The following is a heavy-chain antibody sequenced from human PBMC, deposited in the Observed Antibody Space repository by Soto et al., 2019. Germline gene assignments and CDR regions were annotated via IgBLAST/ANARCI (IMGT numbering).Heavy chain of an antibody. CDR2: IKQDGSEK. D-gene: IGHD3-10*01. CDR3: AKDLLIRGWDQFDY. Sequence: GGSLRLSCAASGFTFSSYWMSWVRQAPGKGLEWVANIKQDGSEKYYVDSVKGRFTISRDNAKNSLYLQMNSLRAEDTAVYYCAKDLLIRGWDQFDYWGQGTLVTVSS. CDR1: GFTFSSYW. J-gene: IGHJ4*02. V-gene: IGHV3-7*01.